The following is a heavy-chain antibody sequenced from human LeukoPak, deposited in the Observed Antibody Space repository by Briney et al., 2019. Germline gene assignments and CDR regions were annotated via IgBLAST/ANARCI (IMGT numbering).Heavy chain of an antibody. CDR2: ISSSGSTI. CDR1: GFTFSDYY. D-gene: IGHD3-9*01. CDR3: ARGTRGYYDILTGYYLSDMDV. J-gene: IGHJ6*02. Sequence: GGSLRLPCAASGFTFSDYYMSWIRQAPGKGLEWVSYISSSGSTIYYADSGKGRFTIFRDNAKNSLYLQMNSLRAEDTAVYYCARGTRGYYDILTGYYLSDMDVWGQGTTVTVSS. V-gene: IGHV3-11*01.